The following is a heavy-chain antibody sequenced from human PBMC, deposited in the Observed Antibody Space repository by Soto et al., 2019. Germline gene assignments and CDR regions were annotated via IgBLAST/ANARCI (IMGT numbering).Heavy chain of an antibody. CDR1: GYSFTIYC. CDR3: ARHSSTEYFDY. Sequence: GDSLKISCNGPGYSFTIYCMGLVRQMPGKGLEWMGIIYPGDSNTRYSPSFQGQVTISADKSISTAYLQWSSLKASDTAMYYCARHSSTEYFDYWGQGTLVTVSS. CDR2: IYPGDSNT. D-gene: IGHD2-2*01. V-gene: IGHV5-51*01. J-gene: IGHJ4*02.